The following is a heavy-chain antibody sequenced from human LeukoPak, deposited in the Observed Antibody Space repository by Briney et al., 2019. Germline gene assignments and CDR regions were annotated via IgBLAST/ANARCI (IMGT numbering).Heavy chain of an antibody. CDR2: ISSNGGST. CDR1: GFTFSSYA. D-gene: IGHD2-15*01. V-gene: IGHV3-64*01. CDR3: ARDRGYCSGGSCYNPGYYFDY. Sequence: TGGSLILSCAASGFTFSSYAMHWVRPAPGKGLEYVSAISSNGGSTYYANSVKGRFTISRDNSKNTLYLQMGSLRAEDMAVYYCARDRGYCSGGSCYNPGYYFDYWGQGTLVTVSS. J-gene: IGHJ4*02.